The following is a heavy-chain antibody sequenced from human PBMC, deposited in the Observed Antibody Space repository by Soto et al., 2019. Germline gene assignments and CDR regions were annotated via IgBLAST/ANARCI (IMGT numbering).Heavy chain of an antibody. Sequence: WGSLRLSCAASGFTFSSYAMSWVRQAPGQGMEWVSAISSSGGSRYYAASVKGGFTISRDNSKNALYLQMNSLRAEDTAVYYCATDCPRGGPGDYIHCCEFWGQGAQVTVSS. D-gene: IGHD4-17*01. CDR2: ISSSGGSR. CDR3: ATDCPRGGPGDYIHCCEF. V-gene: IGHV3-23*01. J-gene: IGHJ4*02. CDR1: GFTFSSYA.